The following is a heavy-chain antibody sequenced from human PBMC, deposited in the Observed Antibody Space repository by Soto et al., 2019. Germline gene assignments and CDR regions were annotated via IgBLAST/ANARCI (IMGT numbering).Heavy chain of an antibody. D-gene: IGHD3-9*01. Sequence: SVKVSCKASGGTFSSYAISWVRQAPGQGLEWMGGIIPIFGTANYAQKFQGRVTITADESTSTAYKELSSLRSEDTAVYYCARDLQNFDWLSRVGHWFDPWGQGTLVTVSS. J-gene: IGHJ5*02. CDR1: GGTFSSYA. CDR2: IIPIFGTA. CDR3: ARDLQNFDWLSRVGHWFDP. V-gene: IGHV1-69*13.